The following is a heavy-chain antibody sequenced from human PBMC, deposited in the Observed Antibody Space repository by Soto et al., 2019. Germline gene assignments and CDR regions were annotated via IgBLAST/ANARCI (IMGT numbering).Heavy chain of an antibody. D-gene: IGHD1-20*01. CDR2: FDPEDGKT. CDR3: ATVRCMYNGNYHDGLDV. J-gene: IGHJ6*02. V-gene: IGHV1-24*01. Sequence: QVQLVQSGAEVKKPGASVKVSCKVSGYTLTELSMHWVRQAPGKGLEWMGGFDPEDGKTTYAQKFQARVTMTEDTPSDMAYMVLRRLTSEATVVYFWATVRCMYNGNYHDGLDVWGQGTTATVSS. CDR1: GYTLTELS.